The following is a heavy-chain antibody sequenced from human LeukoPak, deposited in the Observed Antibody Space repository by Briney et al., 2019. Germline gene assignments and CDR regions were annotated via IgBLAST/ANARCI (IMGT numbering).Heavy chain of an antibody. J-gene: IGHJ5*02. CDR1: GFTFSSYS. D-gene: IGHD2-15*01. V-gene: IGHV3-21*01. CDR2: ISSRSSYI. Sequence: PGVSLRLSCAASGFTFSSYSMNWARQAPGKELEWCSSISSRSSYIYYAYSVRCRFTISRADAKDSLYLQMNNPEDKAADEYSCARLGYCSGGSCPEGKNRSDPWGQGTLVTV. CDR3: ARLGYCSGGSCPEGKNRSDP.